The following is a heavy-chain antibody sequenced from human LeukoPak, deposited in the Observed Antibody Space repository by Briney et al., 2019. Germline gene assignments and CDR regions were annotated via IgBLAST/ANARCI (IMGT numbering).Heavy chain of an antibody. Sequence: GGSLRLSYAASGFTFNSYGIHWLRQAPGKGLEWVAVISYDGSNKYYADSVKGRFTISRDNSKNTLYLQMNSLRAEDTAVYYCAKEEALGRNHIPYVDLGATIGFDFCGQRTLVTVSS. CDR2: ISYDGSNK. J-gene: IGHJ4*02. CDR3: AKEEALGRNHIPYVDLGATIGFDF. V-gene: IGHV3-30*18. CDR1: GFTFNSYG. D-gene: IGHD5-12*01.